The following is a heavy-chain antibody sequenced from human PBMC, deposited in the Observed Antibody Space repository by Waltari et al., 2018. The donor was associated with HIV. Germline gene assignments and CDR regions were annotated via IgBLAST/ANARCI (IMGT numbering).Heavy chain of an antibody. J-gene: IGHJ4*02. V-gene: IGHV4-59*01. CDR3: ARTFRGKGFDY. D-gene: IGHD3-16*01. Sequence: QVQLQESGPGLVKPSETLSLSCTVSNGPISSYYWSWIRQPPGKGLEWIVYIYYSGSTSYNPSLKSRVTISVDTSKNQFSLNLSSVTAADTAVYYCARTFRGKGFDYWGQGTLVSVSS. CDR2: IYYSGST. CDR1: NGPISSYY.